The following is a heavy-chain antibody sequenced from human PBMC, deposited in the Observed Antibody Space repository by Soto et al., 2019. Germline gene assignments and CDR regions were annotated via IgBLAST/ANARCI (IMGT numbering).Heavy chain of an antibody. CDR3: ARHGGIAAAGIYYYYYGMDV. D-gene: IGHD6-13*01. J-gene: IGHJ6*02. V-gene: IGHV4-39*01. Sequence: QLQLQESGPGLVKPSETLSLTCTVSGGSISSSSYYWGWIRQPPGKGLEWIGSIYYSGSTYYNPSLKSRVTISVDTSKNQFSLKLSSVTAADTAVYYCARHGGIAAAGIYYYYYGMDVWGQGTTVTVSS. CDR2: IYYSGST. CDR1: GGSISSSSYY.